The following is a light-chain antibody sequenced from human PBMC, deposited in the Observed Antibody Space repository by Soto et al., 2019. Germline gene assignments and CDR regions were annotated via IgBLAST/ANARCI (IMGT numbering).Light chain of an antibody. Sequence: EIVLTQSPGTLSLSPGERATLSCRASQSVSSSYLAWYQQKPRQAPRLLIYRASSRATGIPDRFSGSGSGTDFTLTISILEPEDFAVYYCQQYGSAPTFGPGTKVAIK. CDR1: QSVSSSY. CDR2: RAS. CDR3: QQYGSAPT. V-gene: IGKV3-20*01. J-gene: IGKJ3*01.